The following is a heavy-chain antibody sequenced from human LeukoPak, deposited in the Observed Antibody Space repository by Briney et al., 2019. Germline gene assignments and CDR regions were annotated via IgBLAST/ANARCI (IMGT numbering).Heavy chain of an antibody. Sequence: GASVKVSCKAYGGTFSSYAVSWVRLTPGQGLEWLGGIIPVFGTTTYAQKFQAKVTMTADKSTNTAYLEISSLTSDDTAVYYCARCSPGDSSNFYAVLQYWGQGTQVTVST. D-gene: IGHD2-2*01. CDR2: IIPVFGTT. J-gene: IGHJ4*02. CDR3: ARCSPGDSSNFYAVLQY. CDR1: GGTFSSYA. V-gene: IGHV1-69*06.